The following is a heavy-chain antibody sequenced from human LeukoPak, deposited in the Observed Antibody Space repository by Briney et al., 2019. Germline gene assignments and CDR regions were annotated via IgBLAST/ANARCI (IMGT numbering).Heavy chain of an antibody. CDR1: GYTFTSFG. CDR2: IIPIFGTA. V-gene: IGHV1-69*13. Sequence: SVKVSCKASGYTFTSFGISWVRQAPGQGLEWMGGIIPIFGTANYAQKFQGRVTITADESTSTAYMELSSLRSEDMAVYYCARGGPIYDILTGYYLFDYWGQGTLVTVSS. D-gene: IGHD3-9*01. CDR3: ARGGPIYDILTGYYLFDY. J-gene: IGHJ4*02.